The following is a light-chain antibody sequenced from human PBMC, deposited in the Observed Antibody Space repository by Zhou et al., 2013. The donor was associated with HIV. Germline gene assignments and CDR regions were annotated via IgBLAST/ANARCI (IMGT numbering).Light chain of an antibody. CDR2: VAS. V-gene: IGKV1-39*01. Sequence: DIQMTQSPSSLSASVGDRVTITCRASQSISTYLNWYQQKPGKPPKLLIYVASTLQSGVPSRFSGSGSGTDFTLTISGLQPEDFATYYCQQLNSYLTWTFGQGTKVEIK. CDR3: QQLNSYLTWT. J-gene: IGKJ1*01. CDR1: QSISTY.